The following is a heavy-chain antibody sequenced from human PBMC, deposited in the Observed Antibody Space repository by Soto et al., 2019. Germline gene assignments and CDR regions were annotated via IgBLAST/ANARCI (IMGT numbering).Heavy chain of an antibody. CDR2: ISAYNGNT. CDR3: ARDGGDDILTGYTYYYYYYGMDV. J-gene: IGHJ6*02. CDR1: GYTFTSYG. Sequence: ASVKVSCKASGYTFTSYGISWVRQAPGQGLEWMGWISAYNGNTNYAQKLQGRVTMTTDTSTSTAYMELRSLRSDDTAVYYCARDGGDDILTGYTYYYYYYGMDVWGQGTTVTGSS. V-gene: IGHV1-18*01. D-gene: IGHD3-9*01.